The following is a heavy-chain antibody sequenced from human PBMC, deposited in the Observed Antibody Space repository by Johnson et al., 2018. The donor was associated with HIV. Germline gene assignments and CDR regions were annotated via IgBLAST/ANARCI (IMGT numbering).Heavy chain of an antibody. CDR1: GLNFSDYS. D-gene: IGHD5-12*01. J-gene: IGHJ3*02. V-gene: IGHV3-74*01. CDR3: ARDRRLADAFDI. Sequence: MLLVESWGGVVQPGTSMRLSCVVSGLNFSDYSMHWVRQTPGKGLVWVSRINSDGSSTSYADSVKGRFTISRDNAKNTLYLQMNSLRAEDTAVYYCARDRRLADAFDIWGQGTMVTVSS. CDR2: INSDGSST.